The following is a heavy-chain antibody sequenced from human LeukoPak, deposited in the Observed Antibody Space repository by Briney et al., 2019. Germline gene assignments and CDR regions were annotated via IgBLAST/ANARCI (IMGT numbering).Heavy chain of an antibody. CDR2: ISATGGTT. D-gene: IGHD2-15*01. V-gene: IGHV3-23*01. CDR1: GFTFSSYG. CDR3: ARDLRCSGGSCPFGY. J-gene: IGHJ4*02. Sequence: GGSLRPSCAASGFTFSSYGMSWVRQAPGKGLEWVSAISATGGTTYYADSVKGRFTISRDNSKNTLYLQMNSLRAEDTAVYYCARDLRCSGGSCPFGYWGQGTLVTVSS.